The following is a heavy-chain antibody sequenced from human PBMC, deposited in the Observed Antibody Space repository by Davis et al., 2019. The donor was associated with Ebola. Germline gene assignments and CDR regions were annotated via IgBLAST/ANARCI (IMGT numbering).Heavy chain of an antibody. CDR1: GYTFTSYD. CDR2: ISAYNGNT. CDR3: ARQRYYYDSSGYYYFDY. Sequence: AASVKVSCKASGYTFTSYDIIWVRQAPGQGLEWMGWISAYNGNTNYAQKLQGRVTMTTDTSTSTAYMELRSLRSDDTAVYYCARQRYYYDSSGYYYFDYWGQGTLVTVSS. V-gene: IGHV1-18*01. D-gene: IGHD3-22*01. J-gene: IGHJ4*02.